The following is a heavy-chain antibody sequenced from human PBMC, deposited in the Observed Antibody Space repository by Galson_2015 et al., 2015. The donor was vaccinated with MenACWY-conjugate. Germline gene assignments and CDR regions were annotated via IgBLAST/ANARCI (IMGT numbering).Heavy chain of an antibody. CDR3: ARDLGPDCSGGSCPFDY. J-gene: IGHJ4*02. CDR1: GYTFTSYG. V-gene: IGHV1-18*01. CDR2: ISAYNGNT. D-gene: IGHD2-15*01. Sequence: SVKVSCKASGYTFTSYGISWVRQAPGQGLEWMGWISAYNGNTNYAQKLQGRVTMTTDTSTSTAYMELRSLRSDDTAVYYCARDLGPDCSGGSCPFDYWGQGTLVTVSS.